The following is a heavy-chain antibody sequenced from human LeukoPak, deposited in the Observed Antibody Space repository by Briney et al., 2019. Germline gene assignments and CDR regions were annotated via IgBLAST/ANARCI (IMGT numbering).Heavy chain of an antibody. CDR2: IYSGGST. V-gene: IGHV3-66*01. Sequence: GSLRLSCAASGFTVSSYYMTWVRQAPGKGLEWVSVIYSGGSTYCADSVKGRVAISRDNSKNTVFLQMNSVRAADTALYYCARSYSNHLFGMDVWGQGTTVTVSS. D-gene: IGHD4-11*01. J-gene: IGHJ6*02. CDR3: ARSYSNHLFGMDV. CDR1: GFTVSSYY.